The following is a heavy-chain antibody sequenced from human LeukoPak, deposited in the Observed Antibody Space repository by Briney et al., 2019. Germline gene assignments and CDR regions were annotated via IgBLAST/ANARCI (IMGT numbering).Heavy chain of an antibody. CDR2: ISAYNGNT. D-gene: IGHD6-6*01. CDR3: ARRYSDSSEGFDY. V-gene: IGHV1-18*01. J-gene: IGHJ4*02. Sequence: ASVKVSCKASGYTFTSYGISWVRQAPGQGLEWMGWISAYNGNTNYAQKFQGRVTITRDTSISTAYMELSGLRSDDTAVYYCARRYSDSSEGFDYWGQGTLVTVSS. CDR1: GYTFTSYG.